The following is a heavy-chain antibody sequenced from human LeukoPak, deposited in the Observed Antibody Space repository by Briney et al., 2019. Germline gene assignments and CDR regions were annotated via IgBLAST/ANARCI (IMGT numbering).Heavy chain of an antibody. Sequence: SETLSLTCTVSDDSVSSGAYYWSWIRQHPGKGLEWIGYVFYNGNTFYNPSLESRLTISVDTSKKQFSLKLKSVTAADTALYYCARSASLPPYYFDYWGQGTPVTVSS. J-gene: IGHJ4*02. CDR3: ARSASLPPYYFDY. CDR1: DDSVSSGAYY. V-gene: IGHV4-31*03. CDR2: VFYNGNT. D-gene: IGHD2-15*01.